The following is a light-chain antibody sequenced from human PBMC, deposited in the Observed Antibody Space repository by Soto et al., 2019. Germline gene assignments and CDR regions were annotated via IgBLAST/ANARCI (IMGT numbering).Light chain of an antibody. J-gene: IGKJ2*01. CDR2: GAS. CDR1: RSISTY. Sequence: DIQMTQSPSSLSASVGDRVTITCRASRSISTYLHWYQQKPGKAPKLLIYGASILQSGVPSTFSDSGSGTDFTLTISSLQPEDFATYYCQQTYTTPRTFGQGTKLEIK. CDR3: QQTYTTPRT. V-gene: IGKV1-39*01.